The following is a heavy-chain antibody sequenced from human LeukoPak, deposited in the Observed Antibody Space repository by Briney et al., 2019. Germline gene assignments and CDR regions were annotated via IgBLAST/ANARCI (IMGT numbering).Heavy chain of an antibody. CDR1: GFTFSSYG. CDR3: AKDRGSSTSWGYFDY. J-gene: IGHJ4*02. CDR2: IRYDGSNK. Sequence: PGGSLRLSCAASGFTFSSYGMHWVRQAPGKGLEWVAFIRYDGSNKYYADSVKGRFTISRDNSKNTLYLQMNSLRAEDTAVYYCAKDRGSSTSWGYFDYWGQGTLVTVSS. V-gene: IGHV3-30*02. D-gene: IGHD2-2*01.